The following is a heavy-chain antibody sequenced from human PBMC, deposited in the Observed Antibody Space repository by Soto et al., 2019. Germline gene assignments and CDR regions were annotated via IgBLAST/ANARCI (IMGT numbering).Heavy chain of an antibody. CDR2: IIPIFGTA. CDR3: AXGXSXXXGXXXXXLPFDP. CDR1: GGTFSSYX. J-gene: IGHJ5*02. V-gene: IGHV1-69*01. Sequence: QVQLVQSGAEVKKPGSSVKVSCKASGGTFSSYXXXXXRXXPGXGLEWMGGIIPIFGTANYAQKFQGRVTITADESTSTAYMELSSLRSXDTAVXYCAXGXSXXXGXXXXXLPFDPWGQGTLVTVSS.